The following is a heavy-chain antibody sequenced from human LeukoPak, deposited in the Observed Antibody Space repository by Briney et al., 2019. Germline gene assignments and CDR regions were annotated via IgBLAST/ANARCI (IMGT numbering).Heavy chain of an antibody. CDR2: IYYSGST. J-gene: IGHJ6*02. CDR3: ARQGSGSYYDYYYYYGMDV. D-gene: IGHD3-10*01. V-gene: IGHV4-39*01. CDR1: GGSISSSSYY. Sequence: PSETLSLTCTVSGGSISSSSYYWGWIRQPPGKGLEWIGSIYYSGSTYYNPSLKSRVTISVDTSKNQFSLKLSSVTAADTAVYYCARQGSGSYYDYYYYYGMDVWGQGTTVTVSS.